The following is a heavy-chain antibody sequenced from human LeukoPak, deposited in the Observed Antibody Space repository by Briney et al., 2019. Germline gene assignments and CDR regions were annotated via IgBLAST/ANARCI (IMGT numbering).Heavy chain of an antibody. J-gene: IGHJ4*02. V-gene: IGHV3-21*01. D-gene: IGHD3-10*01. CDR2: ISGSGGST. CDR1: GFTFSSYG. Sequence: GRSLRLSCAASGFTFSSYGMHWVRQAPGKGLEWVSAISGSGGSTYYADSVKGRFTISRDNAKNSLYLQMNSLRAEDTAVYYCARAGGSGSYYVDYWGQGTLVTVSS. CDR3: ARAGGSGSYYVDY.